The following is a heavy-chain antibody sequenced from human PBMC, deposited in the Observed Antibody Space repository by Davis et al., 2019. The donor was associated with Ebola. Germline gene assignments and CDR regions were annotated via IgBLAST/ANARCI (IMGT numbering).Heavy chain of an antibody. V-gene: IGHV5-51*01. Sequence: ESPNLPCHCSCYSFTHYWIPCVRQLPGDGLERMGIIFPGDSDTRYSPSFHGQVTISADKSISTAYLQWSSLKASDTPMYSCARGGPSGSYYLGYFDHWGQGTLVTVSS. CDR3: ARGGPSGSYYLGYFDH. D-gene: IGHD3-10*01. CDR1: CYSFTHYW. CDR2: IFPGDSDT. J-gene: IGHJ4*02.